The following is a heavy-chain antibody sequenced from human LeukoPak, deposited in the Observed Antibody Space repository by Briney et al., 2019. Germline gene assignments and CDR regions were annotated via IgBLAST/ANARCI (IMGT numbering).Heavy chain of an antibody. CDR3: ASGEPYYDSSGYYSRPG. D-gene: IGHD3-22*01. V-gene: IGHV3-48*03. CDR2: ISSTGRTM. Sequence: GGSLRLSCADSGFTFSNYEMVWVRQAPGKGLEWVSYISSTGRTMYYADSVKGRFTISRDNAKNSLYLQMNSLRAEDTAVYYCASGEPYYDSSGYYSRPGWGQGTLVTVSS. J-gene: IGHJ4*02. CDR1: GFTFSNYE.